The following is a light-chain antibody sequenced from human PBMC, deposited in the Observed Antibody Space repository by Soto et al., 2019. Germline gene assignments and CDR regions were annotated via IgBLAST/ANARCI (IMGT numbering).Light chain of an antibody. CDR1: QSVFSS. CDR3: QQYSNWPPLT. Sequence: EIVMTQSPATLSVSPGERVTLSCRASQSVFSSLAWFQQKPGQAPRLLIYGAATRATGIPARFSGGGSGTEFTLTISSLQSEDFAVYYCQQYSNWPPLTFGGGTKVEIK. CDR2: GAA. V-gene: IGKV3-15*01. J-gene: IGKJ4*01.